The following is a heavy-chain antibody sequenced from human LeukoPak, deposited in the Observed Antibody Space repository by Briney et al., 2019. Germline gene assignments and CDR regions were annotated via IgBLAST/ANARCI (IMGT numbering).Heavy chain of an antibody. CDR1: GFTFSDYA. D-gene: IGHD2/OR15-2a*01. V-gene: IGHV3-30*04. CDR2: ISYGGDNE. CDR3: ARNKTITAFFGMDV. Sequence: GGSLRLSCAASGFTFSDYAMHWVRQAPGKGRQWVAVISYGGDNEYYADSVKGRFTISRDNSQHTLYLQMNSLRPEDTAVYYCARNKTITAFFGMDVWGQGTAVTVSS. J-gene: IGHJ6*02.